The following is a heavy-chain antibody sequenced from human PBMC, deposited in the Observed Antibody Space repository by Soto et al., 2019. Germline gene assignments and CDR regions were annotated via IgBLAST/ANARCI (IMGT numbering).Heavy chain of an antibody. V-gene: IGHV3-23*01. D-gene: IGHD3-10*01. CDR3: AKEDAAPPGSDNYYRVYYFDN. Sequence: GGSLRLSCAASGFTFSSYAMSWVRQAPGKGLEWVSTISGSGGSTYYADSVKGRFTISRDNSKNTLYLQMNSLRAEDTAVYYCAKEDAAPPGSDNYYRVYYFDNWGQGTLVTVSS. CDR2: ISGSGGST. CDR1: GFTFSSYA. J-gene: IGHJ4*02.